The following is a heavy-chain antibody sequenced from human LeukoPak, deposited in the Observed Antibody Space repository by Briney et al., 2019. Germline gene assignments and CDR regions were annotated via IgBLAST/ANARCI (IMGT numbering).Heavy chain of an antibody. J-gene: IGHJ4*02. CDR2: ISGSGGST. Sequence: GGSLRLSCAASGFTFSSYAMSWVRQAPGKGLEWVSAISGSGGSTYYEDSVKGRFTISRDNSKNTLYLQMNSLRAEDTAVYYCAKDIYGTKWEPGDYWGQGTLVTVSS. CDR1: GFTFSSYA. V-gene: IGHV3-23*01. D-gene: IGHD1-26*01. CDR3: AKDIYGTKWEPGDY.